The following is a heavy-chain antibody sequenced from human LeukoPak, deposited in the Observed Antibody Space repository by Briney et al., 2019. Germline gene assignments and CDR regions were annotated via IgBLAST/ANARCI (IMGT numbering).Heavy chain of an antibody. J-gene: IGHJ4*02. CDR1: GFTFSNYA. D-gene: IGHD3-10*01. CDR3: AKYAYGSGSYYYFDY. CDR2: ISGSGDST. V-gene: IGHV3-23*01. Sequence: GGSLRLSCAASGFTFSNYAMTWVRQAPGKGLEWVSTISGSGDSTYYADSVKGRFTISRDNSKNTLYLQMNSLRAEDTAVYYCAKYAYGSGSYYYFDYWGQGTLVTVSS.